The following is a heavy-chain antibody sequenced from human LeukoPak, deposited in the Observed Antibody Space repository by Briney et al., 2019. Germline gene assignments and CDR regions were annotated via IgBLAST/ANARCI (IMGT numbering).Heavy chain of an antibody. CDR1: GFTFSSYA. Sequence: GGSLRLSCAASGFTFSSYAMHWVRQAPGKGLEWVAVISYDGSNKYYADSVKGRFTISRDNSKNTLYLQMNSLRAEDTAVYYCARERSIGSLDYWGQGTLVTVSS. CDR3: ARERSIGSLDY. D-gene: IGHD1-26*01. CDR2: ISYDGSNK. V-gene: IGHV3-30-3*01. J-gene: IGHJ4*02.